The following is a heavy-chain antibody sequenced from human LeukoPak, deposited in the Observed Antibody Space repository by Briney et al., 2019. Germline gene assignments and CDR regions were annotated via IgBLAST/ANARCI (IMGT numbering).Heavy chain of an antibody. CDR1: GYTFTSYY. CDR2: INPSGGST. CDR3: VRGASSIAALNPFWYFEL. D-gene: IGHD6-6*01. J-gene: IGHJ2*01. Sequence: ASVKVSCKASGYTFTSYYMHWVRQGPGQGLEWMGIINPSGGSTSYAQKFQGRVTMTRDTSTNTVYMELSSLRSEDTAVFYCVRGASSIAALNPFWYFELWGRGTLVTVSS. V-gene: IGHV1-46*01.